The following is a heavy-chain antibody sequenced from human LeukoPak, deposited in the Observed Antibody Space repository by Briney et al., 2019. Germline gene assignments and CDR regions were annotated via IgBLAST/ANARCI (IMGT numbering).Heavy chain of an antibody. D-gene: IGHD5-12*01. V-gene: IGHV4-4*07. CDR2: IYTSGST. CDR3: AREYSGYDYGDYYYYGMDV. J-gene: IGHJ6*02. Sequence: SETLSLTCTVSGGSISSYYWSWIRQPAGKGLEWIGRIYTSGSTNYNPSLKSRATMSVDTSKNQFSLKLSSVTAADTAVYYCAREYSGYDYGDYYYYGMDVWGQGTTVTVSS. CDR1: GGSISSYY.